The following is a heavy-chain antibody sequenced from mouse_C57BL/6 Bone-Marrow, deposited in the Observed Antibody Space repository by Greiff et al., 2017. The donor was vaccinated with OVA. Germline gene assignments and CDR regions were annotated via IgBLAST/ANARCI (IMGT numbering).Heavy chain of an antibody. J-gene: IGHJ4*01. V-gene: IGHV5-4*03. CDR2: ISDGGSYT. Sequence: DVMLVESGGGLVKPGGSLKLSCAASGFTFSSYAMSWVRQTPEKRLEWVATISDGGSYTYYPDNVKGRFTISRDNAKNNLYLQMSHLKSEDTAMYYCARVIYYYGSSYPYYAMDYWGKGTSVTVPS. D-gene: IGHD1-1*01. CDR1: GFTFSSYA. CDR3: ARVIYYYGSSYPYYAMDY.